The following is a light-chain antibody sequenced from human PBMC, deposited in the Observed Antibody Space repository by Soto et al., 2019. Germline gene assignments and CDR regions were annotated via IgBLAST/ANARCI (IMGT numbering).Light chain of an antibody. J-gene: IGLJ1*01. CDR2: DVS. Sequence: QSLLPQPTSVSGSPGQSITISCTGTSSDVGGYNYVSWYQHHPGKAPKLMICDVSDRPSGVSNRFSGSKSGNTASLTISGLQAEDEADYYCSSYTSSSTPWVFGTGTKVTVL. V-gene: IGLV2-14*03. CDR1: SSDVGGYNY. CDR3: SSYTSSSTPWV.